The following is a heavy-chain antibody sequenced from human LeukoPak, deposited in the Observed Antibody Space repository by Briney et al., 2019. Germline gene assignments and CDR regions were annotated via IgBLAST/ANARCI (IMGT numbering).Heavy chain of an antibody. D-gene: IGHD1-26*01. V-gene: IGHV1-2*02. J-gene: IGHJ4*02. Sequence: GASVKVSCKASGYTFTDYYMHWVRQAPGQGLEWMGWINPNSGGTNYAQKFQGRVTMTRDTSISTAYMELSGLRSDDTAVHYCAREGPIVGATHLVDYWGQGTLVTVSS. CDR1: GYTFTDYY. CDR2: INPNSGGT. CDR3: AREGPIVGATHLVDY.